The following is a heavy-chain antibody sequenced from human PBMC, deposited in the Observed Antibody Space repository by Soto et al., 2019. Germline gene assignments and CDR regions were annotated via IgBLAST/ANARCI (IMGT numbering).Heavy chain of an antibody. CDR2: VHYSGNT. J-gene: IGHJ5*02. CDR3: ARQDRVVAEGRWFDP. D-gene: IGHD2-15*01. CDR1: GYSISSGYH. V-gene: IGHV4-38-2*02. Sequence: PSETLSLTCTVSGYSISSGYHWAWFRQPPGKGLEWLGSVHYSGNTYYNPSLKSRLTISVDKSKNQFSLNLSSVTAADTAVYYCARQDRVVAEGRWFDPWGQGTLVTVSS.